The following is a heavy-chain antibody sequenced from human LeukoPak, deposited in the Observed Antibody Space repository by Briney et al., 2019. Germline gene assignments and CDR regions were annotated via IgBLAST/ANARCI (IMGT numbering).Heavy chain of an antibody. CDR1: GGSISSGDLP. D-gene: IGHD3-10*01. CDR3: ARGFYGAGSHFDY. J-gene: IGHJ4*02. Sequence: SETLSLTCAVSGGSISSGDLPWSWIRQPPGKGLEWIGYIFHTGHTSYNPSLKSRVTISVDMSKNQLSLRLTSVTAADTAVYYCARGFYGAGSHFDYWGQGTLVTLSS. V-gene: IGHV4-30-2*01. CDR2: IFHTGHT.